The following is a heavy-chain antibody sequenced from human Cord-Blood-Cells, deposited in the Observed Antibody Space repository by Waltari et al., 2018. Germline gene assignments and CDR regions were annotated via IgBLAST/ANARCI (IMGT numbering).Heavy chain of an antibody. V-gene: IGHV5-51*01. Sequence: EVQLVQSGAEVKKPGESLKISCKGSGYSFTSYWIGWVRQMPGKGLEWMGIIYPGDSDTRYSPSFQGQGTISADKSISTAYLQWSSLKASDTAMYYCARQITATIFGVADAFDIWGQGTMVTVSS. J-gene: IGHJ3*02. CDR3: ARQITATIFGVADAFDI. CDR2: IYPGDSDT. CDR1: GYSFTSYW. D-gene: IGHD3-3*01.